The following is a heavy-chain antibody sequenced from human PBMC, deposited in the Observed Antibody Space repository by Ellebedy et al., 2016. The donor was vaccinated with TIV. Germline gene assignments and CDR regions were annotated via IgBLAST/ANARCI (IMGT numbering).Heavy chain of an antibody. CDR3: VRDLVGYYDRSGFYPNLDY. Sequence: GESLKISCAASGFTFSDYYMSWIRQAPGKGLEWLSFISHDGGSIFYAVSVQGRFTVSRDNAKNVLFLQMSSLRSDDTAVYYCVRDLVGYYDRSGFYPNLDYWGQGTLVTVSS. J-gene: IGHJ4*02. D-gene: IGHD3-22*01. CDR1: GFTFSDYY. CDR2: ISHDGGSI. V-gene: IGHV3-11*01.